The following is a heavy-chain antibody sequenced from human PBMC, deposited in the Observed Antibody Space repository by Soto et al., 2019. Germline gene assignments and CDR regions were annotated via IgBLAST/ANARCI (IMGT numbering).Heavy chain of an antibody. CDR1: GFTVSSNY. J-gene: IGHJ6*02. D-gene: IGHD5-18*01. CDR2: IYSGGST. CDR3: ARDRGYSYGYYYYYGMDV. Sequence: GGSLRLSCAASGFTVSSNYMSWVRQAPGKGLEWVSVIYSGGSTYYADSVKGQFTISRHNSKNTLYLQMNSLRAEDTAVYYCARDRGYSYGYYYYYGMDVWGQGTTVTVSS. V-gene: IGHV3-53*04.